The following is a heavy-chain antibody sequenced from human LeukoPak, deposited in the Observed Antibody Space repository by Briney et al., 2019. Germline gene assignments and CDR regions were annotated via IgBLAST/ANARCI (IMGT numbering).Heavy chain of an antibody. J-gene: IGHJ3*02. D-gene: IGHD6-13*01. CDR3: AKHRDSSSWYVAFDI. Sequence: GGSLRLSCAASGFTFSSYSMNWVRQAPGKGLEWVSSISSSSSYIYYADSVKGRFTISRDNAKNSLYLQMNSLRAEDTAVYYCAKHRDSSSWYVAFDIWGQGTMVTVSS. CDR1: GFTFSSYS. V-gene: IGHV3-21*01. CDR2: ISSSSSYI.